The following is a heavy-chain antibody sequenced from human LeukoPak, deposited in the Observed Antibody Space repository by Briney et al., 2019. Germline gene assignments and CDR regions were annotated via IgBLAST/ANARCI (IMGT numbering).Heavy chain of an antibody. CDR1: GFTFSSYT. J-gene: IGHJ6*03. V-gene: IGHV3-21*01. CDR2: ISGSGNYT. CDR3: AGTARAYYYYMDV. Sequence: GGSLRLSCAASGFTFSSYTMNWVRQAPGKGLEWVSSISGSGNYTYYADSVRGRFTISRDNAKNSLYLQMNSLKAEDTAMYYCAGTARAYYYYMDVWGKGTTVIVSS.